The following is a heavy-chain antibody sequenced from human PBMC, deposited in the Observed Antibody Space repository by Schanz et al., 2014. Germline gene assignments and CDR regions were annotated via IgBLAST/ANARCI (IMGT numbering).Heavy chain of an antibody. D-gene: IGHD3-22*01. CDR2: ISYDGSKK. V-gene: IGHV3-30*18. J-gene: IGHJ4*02. CDR1: GFMFSSYG. CDR3: AKDISDTSGKDDY. Sequence: QVQLVESGGGVVQPGRSLRLSCAASGFMFSSYGMHWVRQAPGKGLEWVGVISYDGSKKSYADSVKGRFTISRDNSKNTLYLQMNSLRVEDSAIYYCAKDISDTSGKDDYWGQGTLVTVSS.